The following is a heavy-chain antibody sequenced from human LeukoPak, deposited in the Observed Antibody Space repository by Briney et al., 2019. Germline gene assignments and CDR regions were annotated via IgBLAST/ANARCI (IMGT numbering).Heavy chain of an antibody. CDR1: GFNFGTYA. J-gene: IGHJ4*02. Sequence: PGGSLRLSCAASGFNFGTYAMSWVRQAPGKGLEWISAISDRGESTYYADSVKGRFTISRDNSKNTLYLQMNSLRAEDTAVYYCAKDPRRTRYDSDYWGQGTLVTASS. CDR2: ISDRGEST. D-gene: IGHD1-1*01. CDR3: AKDPRRTRYDSDY. V-gene: IGHV3-23*01.